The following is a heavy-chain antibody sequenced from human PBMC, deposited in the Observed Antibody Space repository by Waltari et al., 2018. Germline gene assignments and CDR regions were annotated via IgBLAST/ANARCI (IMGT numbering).Heavy chain of an antibody. Sequence: QGVEVMAWINPNSGNTGYAEKFQGRVTMTRKTSIRTAYMELSSLRSEDTAVYSCASTMVAVNYYYYGMDVWGQGTTVTVSS. J-gene: IGHJ6*02. D-gene: IGHD3-10*01. V-gene: IGHV1-8*01. CDR3: ASTMVAVNYYYYGMDV. CDR2: INPNSGNT.